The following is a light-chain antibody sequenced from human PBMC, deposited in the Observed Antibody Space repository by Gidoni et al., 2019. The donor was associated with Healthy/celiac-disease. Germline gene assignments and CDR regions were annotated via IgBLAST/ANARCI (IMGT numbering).Light chain of an antibody. J-gene: IGLJ1*01. V-gene: IGLV2-14*01. Sequence: QSALTQPASVSGSPRQSITISCTGNSSDVGGSYYVSWYQQQPGKAPKLMIYDVRNRPSGVSNRFSGSKSGNTASLTISGLQAEDDADYYCSSYTSSSTPLVFGTGTKVTVL. CDR3: SSYTSSSTPLV. CDR2: DVR. CDR1: SSDVGGSYY.